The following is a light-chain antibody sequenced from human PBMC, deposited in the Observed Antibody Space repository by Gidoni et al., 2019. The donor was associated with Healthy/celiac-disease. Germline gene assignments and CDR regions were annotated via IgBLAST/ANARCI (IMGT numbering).Light chain of an antibody. CDR1: SGHSSYA. Sequence: QLVLTRSPSASASLGASVKLTCTLSSGHSSYAIAWHQQQPEKGPRYLMKLNSDGSHSKGAGIPDRFSGSSSGAERYLTISSLQSEDEADYYCQTWGTGIHVFGTGTKVTVL. V-gene: IGLV4-69*01. J-gene: IGLJ1*01. CDR2: LNSDGSH. CDR3: QTWGTGIHV.